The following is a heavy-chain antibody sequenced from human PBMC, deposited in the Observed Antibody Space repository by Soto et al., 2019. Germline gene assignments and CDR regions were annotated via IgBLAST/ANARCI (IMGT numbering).Heavy chain of an antibody. V-gene: IGHV4-59*01. CDR3: ARDIPNYYGSGSRETDAFDI. CDR2: IYYSGST. CDR1: GGSISSYY. Sequence: SEPLSLTCTDSGGSISSYYWSWIRQPPGKGLEWIGYIYYSGSTNYNPSLKSRVTISVDTSKNQFSLKLSSVSAEDTAVYYCARDIPNYYGSGSRETDAFDIWGQGTMVT. J-gene: IGHJ3*02. D-gene: IGHD3-10*01.